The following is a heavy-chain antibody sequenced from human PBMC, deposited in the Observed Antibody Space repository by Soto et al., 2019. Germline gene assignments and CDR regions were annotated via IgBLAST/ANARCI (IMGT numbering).Heavy chain of an antibody. Sequence: EVQLLESGGGVVQPGGALRLSCAASGFTFSSHAMSWVRQAPGKGLEWISSISAGSEGSYYSDSVKGRFTISRDNSNNPLYLQMNSLRAEDTAVYYCARDLWWYLHWGQGTLVTVSS. CDR2: ISAGSEGS. J-gene: IGHJ4*02. CDR1: GFTFSSHA. D-gene: IGHD2-15*01. CDR3: ARDLWWYLH. V-gene: IGHV3-23*01.